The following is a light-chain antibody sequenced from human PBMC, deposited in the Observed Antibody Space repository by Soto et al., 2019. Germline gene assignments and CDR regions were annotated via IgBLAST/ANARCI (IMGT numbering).Light chain of an antibody. Sequence: QAVVTQPPSVSGAPGKRVTISCTGSSSNIGAGYDVPWYQQLPGTAPKLLIYGNSNRPSGVPDRFSGSKSGTSASLAITGLQAEDEADYYCQSYYSSMSGYVFGTGTKLTVL. CDR2: GNS. J-gene: IGLJ1*01. CDR3: QSYYSSMSGYV. CDR1: SSNIGAGYD. V-gene: IGLV1-40*01.